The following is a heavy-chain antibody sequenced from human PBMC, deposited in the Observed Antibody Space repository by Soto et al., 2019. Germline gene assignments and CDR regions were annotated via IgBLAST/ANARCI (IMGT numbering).Heavy chain of an antibody. CDR1: GDSVSSNSAA. J-gene: IGHJ6*02. Sequence: SQTLSLTCAISGDSVSSNSAAWNWIRQSPSRGLEWLGRTYYRSRWYNDYVVSVESRIIFNADSSKNQISLQLKSVTPEDTSVYYCARAAFGGYYNYGLDVWGQGTTVTVSS. D-gene: IGHD3-3*01. CDR2: TYYRSRWYN. CDR3: ARAAFGGYYNYGLDV. V-gene: IGHV6-1*01.